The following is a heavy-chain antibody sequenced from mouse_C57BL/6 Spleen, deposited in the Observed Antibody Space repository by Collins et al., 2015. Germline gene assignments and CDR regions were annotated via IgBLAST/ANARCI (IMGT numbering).Heavy chain of an antibody. D-gene: IGHD1-1*01. J-gene: IGHJ1*03. V-gene: IGHV1-55*01. Sequence: PEQGLEWIGEIYPGSGTTNYNEKFKSKATLTVDTSSSTAYMQFSSLTSEDSAVYYCARWGPHYYGSSYWYFDVWGTGTTVTVSS. CDR3: ARWGPHYYGSSYWYFDV. CDR2: IYPGSGTT.